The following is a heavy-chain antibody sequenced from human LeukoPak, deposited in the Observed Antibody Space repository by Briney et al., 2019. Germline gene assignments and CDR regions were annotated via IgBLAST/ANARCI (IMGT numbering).Heavy chain of an antibody. V-gene: IGHV3-15*01. D-gene: IGHD4-17*01. Sequence: GGSLRLSCAASGFSFNNEFTFSNAWLHWVRQAPGKGLEWVGRIKSKFRGETRDYAPTVKGRFIISRDDSKNTLYLEMNSLRAEDTAVYYCAKSDYGDYPLFFDYWGQGTLVTVSS. CDR3: AKSDYGDYPLFFDY. J-gene: IGHJ4*02. CDR1: GFSFNNEFTFSNAW. CDR2: IKSKFRGETR.